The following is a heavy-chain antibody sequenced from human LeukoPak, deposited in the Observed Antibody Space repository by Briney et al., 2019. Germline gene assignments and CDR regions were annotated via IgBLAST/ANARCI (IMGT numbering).Heavy chain of an antibody. Sequence: ASVKVSCKASGYTFTSYDINWVRQATGQGLEWMGWMNPNSGNTGYAQKFQGRVTMTRNTSISTAYMELSSLRSEDTAVYYCARGGDIVVVPAANGGGMDVWGQGTTVTVSS. CDR2: MNPNSGNT. J-gene: IGHJ6*02. V-gene: IGHV1-8*01. CDR1: GYTFTSYD. D-gene: IGHD2-2*01. CDR3: ARGGDIVVVPAANGGGMDV.